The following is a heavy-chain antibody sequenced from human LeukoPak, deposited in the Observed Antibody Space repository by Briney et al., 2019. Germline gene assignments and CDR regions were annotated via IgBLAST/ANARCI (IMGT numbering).Heavy chain of an antibody. CDR2: ISSSSSTI. CDR3: ARDSPYYSLKGAFDI. D-gene: IGHD3-10*01. Sequence: GGSLRLSCAASGFTFSSYSMNWVRQAPGKGLEWVSYISSSSSTIYYADSVKGRFTISRDNAKNSLYLQMNSLRAEDTAVYYCARDSPYYSLKGAFDIWGQGTMVTVSS. CDR1: GFTFSSYS. J-gene: IGHJ3*02. V-gene: IGHV3-48*01.